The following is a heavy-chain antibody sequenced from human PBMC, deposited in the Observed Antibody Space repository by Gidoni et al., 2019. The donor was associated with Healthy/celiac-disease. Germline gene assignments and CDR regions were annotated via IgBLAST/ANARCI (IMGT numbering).Heavy chain of an antibody. CDR2: IYSGGST. D-gene: IGHD3-16*01. CDR1: GFPVSSNY. J-gene: IGHJ3*02. V-gene: IGHV3-53*01. Sequence: EVQLVESGGGLIQPGGSLRLSCAASGFPVSSNYMSWVRQAPGKGLEWVSVIYSGGSTYYADSVKGRFTISRDNSKNTLYLQMNSLRAEDTAVYYCARGGLITFGGVSAFDIWGQGTMVTVSS. CDR3: ARGGLITFGGVSAFDI.